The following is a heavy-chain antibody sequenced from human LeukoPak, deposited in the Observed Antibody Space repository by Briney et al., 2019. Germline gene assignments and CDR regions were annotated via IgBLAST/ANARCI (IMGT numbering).Heavy chain of an antibody. D-gene: IGHD1-26*01. CDR2: VYTSGST. J-gene: IGHJ4*02. CDR1: GGSLSSYY. CDR3: ARDRYGSYFDY. V-gene: IGHV4-4*07. Sequence: PSETLSLTCTVSGGSLSSYYWSWIRQPAGKGLEWIGRVYTSGSTNYNPSLKSRVTMSIDTSKNQFSLEVSSVTAADTAVYYCARDRYGSYFDYWGQGTLVTVSS.